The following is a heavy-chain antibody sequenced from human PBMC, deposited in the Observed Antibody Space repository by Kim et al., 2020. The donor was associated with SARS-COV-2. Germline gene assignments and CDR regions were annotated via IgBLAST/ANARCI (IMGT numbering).Heavy chain of an antibody. Sequence: TKYSQKFQGRVTITRDTSAGTAYMDLSSLRSEDTAMYYCATGGPDYFYVYWGQGTLVTVSS. J-gene: IGHJ4*02. CDR2: T. D-gene: IGHD3-10*02. V-gene: IGHV1-3*01. CDR3: ATGGPDYFYVY.